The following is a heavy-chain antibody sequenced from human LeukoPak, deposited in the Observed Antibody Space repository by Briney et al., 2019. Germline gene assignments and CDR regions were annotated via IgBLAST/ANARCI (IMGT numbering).Heavy chain of an antibody. D-gene: IGHD6-6*01. Sequence: PGGSLTLSWAAYGFTLSSYWMSWDRQPPGNGLEWVANIKQDGSEKYYVDSVKGRFTICRDNAKNSLYLQMNSLRAEDTAVYYCAREGQLVSLDYWGQGTLVTVSS. J-gene: IGHJ4*02. CDR1: GFTLSSYW. CDR2: IKQDGSEK. CDR3: AREGQLVSLDY. V-gene: IGHV3-7*01.